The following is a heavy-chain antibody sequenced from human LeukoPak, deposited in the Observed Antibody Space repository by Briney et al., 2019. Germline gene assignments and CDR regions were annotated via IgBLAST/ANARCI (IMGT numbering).Heavy chain of an antibody. D-gene: IGHD6-19*01. CDR2: VSWDGTEK. CDR1: GFTFSDYG. CDR3: AKEGASTGWTFGAY. J-gene: IGHJ4*02. V-gene: IGHV3-30*18. Sequence: GRSLRLSCAASGFTFSDYGMHWLRQAPGKGLEWMAFVSWDGTEKHYGDSVKGRFTISRDNSKNTLDLQMNSLRPEDTAVYYCAKEGASTGWTFGAYWGQGTLVTVSS.